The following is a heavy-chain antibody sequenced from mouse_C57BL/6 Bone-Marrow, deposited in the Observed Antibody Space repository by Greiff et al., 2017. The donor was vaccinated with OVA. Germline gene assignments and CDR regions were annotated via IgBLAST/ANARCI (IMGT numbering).Heavy chain of an antibody. CDR1: GYTFTSYW. D-gene: IGHD2-4*01. CDR3: ARRDYDYLYAMDY. Sequence: VNLVESGAELAKPGASVKLSCKASGYTFTSYWMHWVKQRPGQGLEWIGYINPSSGYTKYNQKFKDKATLTADKSSSTAYMQLSSLTYEDSAVYYCARRDYDYLYAMDYWGQGTSVTVSS. J-gene: IGHJ4*01. CDR2: INPSSGYT. V-gene: IGHV1-7*01.